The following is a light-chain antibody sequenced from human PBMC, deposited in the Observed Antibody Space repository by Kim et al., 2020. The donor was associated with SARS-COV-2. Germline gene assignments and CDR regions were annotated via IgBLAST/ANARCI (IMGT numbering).Light chain of an antibody. V-gene: IGLV3-19*01. CDR1: ILRSYD. CDR3: NSRDSNDNVV. CDR2: GKN. Sequence: VALEQTVMISRQGDILRSYDATWYQQKPRQAPIIVIYGKNNRPSGIPDRFSGSSAGNTASLTITGTHAVDEADYYCNSRDSNDNVVFGGGTQMTVL. J-gene: IGLJ2*01.